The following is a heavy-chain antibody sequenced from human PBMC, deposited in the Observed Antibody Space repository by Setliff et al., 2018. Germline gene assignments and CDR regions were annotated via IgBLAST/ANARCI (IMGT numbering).Heavy chain of an antibody. Sequence: SETLSLTCAVYGGSFSGYHWSWIRQAPGKGLEWIGSIYHSGSTYFNPSLKSRVTISVDTSKNQFSLKLNSVTAADTTVYYCARAVPRGATPDYWYLDLWGRGTLVTVSS. J-gene: IGHJ2*01. D-gene: IGHD2-2*01. CDR3: ARAVPRGATPDYWYLDL. V-gene: IGHV4-34*01. CDR1: GGSFSGYH. CDR2: IYHSGST.